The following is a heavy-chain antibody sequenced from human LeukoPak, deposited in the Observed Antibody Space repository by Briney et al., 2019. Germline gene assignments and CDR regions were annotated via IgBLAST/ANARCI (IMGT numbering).Heavy chain of an antibody. CDR2: INPNSGGT. CDR3: ARGDSSSWYYFDY. CDR1: GYTFTGYY. V-gene: IGHV1-2*02. J-gene: IGHJ4*02. D-gene: IGHD6-13*01. Sequence: ASVKVSCKASGYTFTGYYMHWVRQAPGQGLEWTGWINPNSGGTNYAQKFQGRVTMTRDTSISTAYMELSRLRSDDTAVYYCARGDSSSWYYFDYRGQGTLVTVSS.